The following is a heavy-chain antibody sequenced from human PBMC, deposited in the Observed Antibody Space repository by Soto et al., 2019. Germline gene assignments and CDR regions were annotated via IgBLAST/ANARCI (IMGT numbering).Heavy chain of an antibody. CDR3: ARGKRIAAAGYYYYGMDV. CDR1: GGSFSGYY. D-gene: IGHD6-13*01. V-gene: IGHV4-34*01. CDR2: INHSGST. J-gene: IGHJ6*02. Sequence: NPSETLSLTCAVYGGSFSGYYWSWIRQPPGKGLEWIGEINHSGSTNYNPSLKSRVTISVDTSKNQFSLKLSSVTAADTAVYYCARGKRIAAAGYYYYGMDVWGQGTTVTVS.